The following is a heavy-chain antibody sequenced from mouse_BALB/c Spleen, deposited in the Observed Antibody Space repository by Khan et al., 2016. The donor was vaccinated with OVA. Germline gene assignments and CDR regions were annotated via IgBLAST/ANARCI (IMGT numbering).Heavy chain of an antibody. D-gene: IGHD1-1*01. J-gene: IGHJ2*01. CDR2: IWGGGST. Sequence: QVQLKESGPGLVAPSQSLSITCTVSGFSLTDYGVSWIRQPPGKGLEWLGAIWGGGSTYYNSALKSRLSISKDNSKSQVFLKMNSLQIDDTAMYFCAKEGYGSSSFDYWGQGTTLTVSA. V-gene: IGHV2-6-5*01. CDR3: AKEGYGSSSFDY. CDR1: GFSLTDYG.